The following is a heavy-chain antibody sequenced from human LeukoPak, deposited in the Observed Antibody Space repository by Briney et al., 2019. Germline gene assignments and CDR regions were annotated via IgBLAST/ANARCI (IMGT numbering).Heavy chain of an antibody. CDR1: GFLINSCA. CDR3: ARDDGGNPNDAFDV. Sequence: PGGSLRLSCAASGFLINSCAMRWVRQAPGKGLEWVAVSLYDGTNKYYADSVKGRFTISRDNSKNTLSLQMNSLRDEDTAVYYCARDDGGNPNDAFDVWGQGTMVTVSS. D-gene: IGHD4-23*01. CDR2: SLYDGTNK. J-gene: IGHJ3*01. V-gene: IGHV3-30*04.